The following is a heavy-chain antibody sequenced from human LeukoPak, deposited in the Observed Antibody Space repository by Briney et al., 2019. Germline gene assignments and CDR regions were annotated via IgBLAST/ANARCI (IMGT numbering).Heavy chain of an antibody. J-gene: IGHJ3*02. CDR1: GGSISSYY. CDR2: IYYSGST. D-gene: IGHD6-6*01. CDR3: ARSPIAARPSDAFDI. V-gene: IGHV4-59*01. Sequence: SETLSLTCTVSGGSISSYYWSWIRQPPGKGLEWIGYIYYSGSTNYNPSLKSRVTISVDTSKNQFSLKLSSVTAADTAVYYCARSPIAARPSDAFDIWGQGTMVTVSS.